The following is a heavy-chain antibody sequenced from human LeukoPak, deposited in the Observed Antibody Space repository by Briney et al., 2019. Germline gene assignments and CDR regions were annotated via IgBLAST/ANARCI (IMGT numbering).Heavy chain of an antibody. V-gene: IGHV3-11*04. CDR3: ARAPTFSGWFDY. CDR2: ISRSGSTK. CDR1: GFPFSDYN. D-gene: IGHD6-19*01. J-gene: IGHJ4*02. Sequence: GSLRLSCAASGFPFSDYNMRWIRQAPGKGLEWVSSISRSGSTKYYADSVKGRFTISRDNAKNSLFLQMNSLRVEDTAVYYCARAPTFSGWFDYWGQGTLVTVSS.